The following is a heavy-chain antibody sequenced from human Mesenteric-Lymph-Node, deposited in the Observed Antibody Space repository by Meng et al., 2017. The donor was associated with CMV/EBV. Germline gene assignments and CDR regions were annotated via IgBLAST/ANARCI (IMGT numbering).Heavy chain of an antibody. CDR1: GGSISSSSYY. V-gene: IGHV4-39*01. CDR3: VATILTGYYYFDS. CDR2: IYYSGFT. J-gene: IGHJ4*02. Sequence: SGGSISSSSYYWGWVRQPPGKGLEWIASIYYSGFTYYNPSLKSRVNISADTSKNQFSLRVNSVTAADTAVYYCVATILTGYYYFDSWGRGTLVTVSS. D-gene: IGHD3-9*01.